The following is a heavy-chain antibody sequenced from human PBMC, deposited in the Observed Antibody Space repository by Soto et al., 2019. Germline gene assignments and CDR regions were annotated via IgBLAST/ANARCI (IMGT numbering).Heavy chain of an antibody. CDR1: VYSISIGYY. CDR2: IYHGGST. D-gene: IGHD3-22*01. V-gene: IGHV4-38-2*01. CDR3: ARVGPWVPYYYDSSPYNFENWFDP. Sequence: PSETLSITSALSVYSISIGYYWVWLRQPPGKGLESTASIYHGGSTYYNPSLNSRVTLSIDMTNNHVSLILNSVTAADTAVYYCARVGPWVPYYYDSSPYNFENWFDPWGQGTLVTVSS. J-gene: IGHJ5*02.